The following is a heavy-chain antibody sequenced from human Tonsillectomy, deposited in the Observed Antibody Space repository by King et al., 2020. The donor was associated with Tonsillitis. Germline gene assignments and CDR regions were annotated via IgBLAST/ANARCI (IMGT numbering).Heavy chain of an antibody. V-gene: IGHV3-23*03. CDR1: GFTFRRYA. J-gene: IGHJ4*02. CDR2: IHGGGTTM. Sequence: VQLVESGGGLVQPGGSLILSCATSGFTFRRYAMNWVRQAPGKGLEGVSIIHGGGTTMYYADSVKGRFTISRDYSKNTVYLQMNSLSVEDTAVYYCAKDRGDSGGWPIFDYWGQGTLVTVSS. D-gene: IGHD6-19*01. CDR3: AKDRGDSGGWPIFDY.